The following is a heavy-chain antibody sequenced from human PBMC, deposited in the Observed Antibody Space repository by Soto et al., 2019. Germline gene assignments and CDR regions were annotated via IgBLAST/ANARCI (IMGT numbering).Heavy chain of an antibody. V-gene: IGHV3-23*01. D-gene: IGHD6-19*01. J-gene: IGHJ4*02. CDR3: AKARLKIAVAGRFDY. CDR2: ISGSGGST. CDR1: GFTLSSYA. Sequence: GGSLRLSCAASGFTLSSYAMSWVRQAPGKGLEWVSAISGSGGSTYYADSVKGRFTISRDNSKNTLYLQMNSLRAEDTAVYYCAKARLKIAVAGRFDYWGQGTLVTVSS.